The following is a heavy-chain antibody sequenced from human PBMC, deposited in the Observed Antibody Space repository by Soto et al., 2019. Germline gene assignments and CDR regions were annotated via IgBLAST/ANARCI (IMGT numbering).Heavy chain of an antibody. Sequence: EVQLVESGGGLVQPGGSLRLSCAASGFTFSNYEIHWVRQAPGKGLVWVSRINRAGSSTSYADSVKGRFTISRDNARNTLYLQMSSMRADDTAVYYCARQSGGAVRWGQGNLVTVSS. CDR3: ARQSGGAVR. J-gene: IGHJ4*02. CDR2: INRAGSST. D-gene: IGHD4-17*01. V-gene: IGHV3-74*01. CDR1: GFTFSNYE.